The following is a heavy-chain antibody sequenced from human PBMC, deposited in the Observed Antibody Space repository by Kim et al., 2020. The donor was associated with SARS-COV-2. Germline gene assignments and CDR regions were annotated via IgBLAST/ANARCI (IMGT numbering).Heavy chain of an antibody. Sequence: GGSLRLSCAASGFTFDDYAMHWVRQAPGKGLEWVSGISWDSGSIGYADSVKGRFTISRDNAKNSLYLQMNSLRAEDTALYYCATRAAPDGKDYYYGMYVWGEGTTVTVSS. D-gene: IGHD6-13*01. CDR3: ATRAAPDGKDYYYGMYV. J-gene: IGHJ6*04. CDR2: ISWDSGSI. V-gene: IGHV3-9*01. CDR1: GFTFDDYA.